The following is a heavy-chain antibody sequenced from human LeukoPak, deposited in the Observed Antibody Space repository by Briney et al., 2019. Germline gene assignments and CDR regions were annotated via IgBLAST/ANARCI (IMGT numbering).Heavy chain of an antibody. D-gene: IGHD1-26*01. V-gene: IGHV3-64*02. J-gene: IGHJ1*01. CDR3: ATASGSQYAEYFQH. Sequence: VGSPRLSCAASGFTFSRYAMHWVRQAPGKGLEYVSAITSNGGSTYYGVPVKGRFLISRDNSKNTLYLQLGSLRADDMAMYYCATASGSQYAEYFQHWGQGGLVGVSS. CDR1: GFTFSRYA. CDR2: ITSNGGST.